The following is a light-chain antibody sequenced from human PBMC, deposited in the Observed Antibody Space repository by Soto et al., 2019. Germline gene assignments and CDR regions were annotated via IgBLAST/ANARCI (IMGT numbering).Light chain of an antibody. V-gene: IGLV2-14*03. CDR3: ISYTTSGTYV. J-gene: IGLJ1*01. CDR1: SSDIGAYNY. Sequence: QSALTQPASVSGSPGQSIAISCTGASSDIGAYNYVSWHQQHPGKDPKLMIYDVNNRPSGVSDRFSGSKSGYTASLTISGLQAEDEAEYYCISYTTSGTYVFGTGTKLTVL. CDR2: DVN.